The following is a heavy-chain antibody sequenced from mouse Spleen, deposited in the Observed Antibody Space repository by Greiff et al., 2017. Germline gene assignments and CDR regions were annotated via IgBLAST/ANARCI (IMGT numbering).Heavy chain of an antibody. V-gene: IGHV5-9-3*01. CDR1: GFTFSSYA. CDR2: ISSGGSYT. CDR3: ARKDSWFAY. J-gene: IGHJ3*01. Sequence: EVQLVESGGGLVKPGGSLKLSCAASGFTFSSYAMSWVRQTPEKRLEWVATISSGGSYTYYPDSVKGRFTISRDNAKNTLYLQMSSLRSEETAMYYCARKDSWFAYWGQGTLVTVSA.